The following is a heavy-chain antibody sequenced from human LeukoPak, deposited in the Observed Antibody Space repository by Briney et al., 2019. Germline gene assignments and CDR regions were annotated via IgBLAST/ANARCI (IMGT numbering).Heavy chain of an antibody. V-gene: IGHV3-15*01. CDR2: IKSKTDGGTT. J-gene: IGHJ4*02. Sequence: SPGGSLRLSCAASGFTFSNALMSWVRQAPGKGLEWVGRIKSKTDGGTTDYAAPVKGRFTISRDDSKNTLYLQMNSLTPEDTAVYYCPTEVVVVAGTGIAYWGQGTLVTVSS. D-gene: IGHD2-15*01. CDR3: PTEVVVVAGTGIAY. CDR1: GFTFSNAL.